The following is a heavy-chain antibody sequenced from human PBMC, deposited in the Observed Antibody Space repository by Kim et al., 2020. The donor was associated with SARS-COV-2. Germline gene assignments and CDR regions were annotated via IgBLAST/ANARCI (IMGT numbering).Heavy chain of an antibody. V-gene: IGHV3-33*06. J-gene: IGHJ6*02. CDR1: GFTFSSYG. Sequence: GGSLRRSCAASGFTFSSYGMHWVRQAPGKGLEWVSVIWYDGSNKDYADSVKGRFTISRDNSNTTLYLQMNSLRAEDTAVYYCAKEHSRNWGYYYGMDVWGQGTTVTVSS. CDR3: AKEHSRNWGYYYGMDV. CDR2: IWYDGSNK. D-gene: IGHD7-27*01.